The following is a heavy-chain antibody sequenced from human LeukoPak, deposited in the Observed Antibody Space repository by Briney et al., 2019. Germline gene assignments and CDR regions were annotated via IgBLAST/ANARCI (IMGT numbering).Heavy chain of an antibody. CDR1: GGSINNHY. J-gene: IGHJ3*02. V-gene: IGHV4-34*01. CDR2: INQSGST. CDR3: ARWRAFDI. Sequence: PSETLSLTCIVSGGSINNHYWSWIRQPPGKGLEWIGEINQSGSTNYNPSLKSRVTVSVDTSKNQFSLKLSSVIAADTAVYYCARWRAFDIWGQGTMVTVSS.